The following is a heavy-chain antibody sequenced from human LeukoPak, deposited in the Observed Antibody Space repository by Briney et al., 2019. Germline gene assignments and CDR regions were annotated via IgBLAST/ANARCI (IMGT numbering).Heavy chain of an antibody. CDR2: IYHSGST. CDR3: ARGSGSYLGPDF. V-gene: IGHV4-30-2*01. CDR1: GGSISSGTYC. J-gene: IGHJ4*02. D-gene: IGHD1-26*01. Sequence: SQTLSLTCAVSGGSISSGTYCWSWIRQPPGKGLEWIGYIYHSGSTYYNPSLKSRVTISVDRSKNQFSLKLNSVTAADTAVFYCARGSGSYLGPDFWGQGTLVTVSS.